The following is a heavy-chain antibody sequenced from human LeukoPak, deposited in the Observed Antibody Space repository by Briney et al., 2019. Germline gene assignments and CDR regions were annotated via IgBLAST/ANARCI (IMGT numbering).Heavy chain of an antibody. CDR2: ISVSGDNT. CDR3: AKPYSTSVLRYFDQ. CDR1: GFTFSGHA. Sequence: GGSLTLSCAASGFTFSGHAMSWVRQAPGKGLEWVSAISVSGDNTYNADPEKRRFTISRNNSNNTLHMQMNSPAAEDTALYYAAKPYSTSVLRYFDQWGQGALVTVSS. J-gene: IGHJ4*02. V-gene: IGHV3-23*01. D-gene: IGHD2-2*01.